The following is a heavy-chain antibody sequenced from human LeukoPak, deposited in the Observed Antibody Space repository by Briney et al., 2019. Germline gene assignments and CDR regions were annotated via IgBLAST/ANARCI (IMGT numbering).Heavy chain of an antibody. CDR3: ARDVGYGSSTGCAYNWFDP. Sequence: ASVKVSCKASGYTFTGYYMHWVRQAPGQGLEWMGWINTNSGGTNYAQKFQGRVTMTRDTSISTAYMELSRLSSDDTAVYYCARDVGYGSSTGCAYNWFDPWGQGTLVTVSS. CDR2: INTNSGGT. D-gene: IGHD2-2*01. J-gene: IGHJ5*02. CDR1: GYTFTGYY. V-gene: IGHV1-2*02.